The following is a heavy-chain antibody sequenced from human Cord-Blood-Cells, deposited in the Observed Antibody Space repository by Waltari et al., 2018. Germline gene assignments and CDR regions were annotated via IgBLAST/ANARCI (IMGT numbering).Heavy chain of an antibody. V-gene: IGHV2-70*04. CDR2: LDWDDDK. CDR1: GFSLSTSGMR. J-gene: IGHJ4*02. CDR3: ARTNPYSSSWYYFDY. D-gene: IGHD6-13*01. Sequence: QVTLKESGPALVKPTQTLTLTCTFSGFSLSTSGMRVSWIRQPPGKALEWLARLDWDDDKFYSTSLKTRLTIAKDTSKNQVVLTMTNMDPVDTATYYCARTNPYSSSWYYFDYWGQGTLVTVSS.